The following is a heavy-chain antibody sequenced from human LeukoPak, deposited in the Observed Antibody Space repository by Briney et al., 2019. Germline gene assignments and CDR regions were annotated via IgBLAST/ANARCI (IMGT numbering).Heavy chain of an antibody. Sequence: SGGSLRLSCAASGFTFSTYWMRWVRHAPGKGVVWVSHVNGAGTITNYADSVKGRFTISRDNAKNTQYLQMNSLRAEDTGVYYCARRMDTSGSFDFWGRETLVTVSS. CDR2: VNGAGTIT. V-gene: IGHV3-74*01. J-gene: IGHJ4*02. CDR3: ARRMDTSGSFDF. D-gene: IGHD6-19*01. CDR1: GFTFSTYW.